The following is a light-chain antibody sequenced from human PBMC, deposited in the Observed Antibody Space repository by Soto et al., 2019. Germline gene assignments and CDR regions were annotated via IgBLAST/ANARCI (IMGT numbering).Light chain of an antibody. J-gene: IGKJ4*01. CDR2: DAS. V-gene: IGKV1-5*01. CDR3: QQYNSYPT. Sequence: DIQMRQSHSTLSASVGDRVTITCRASQSISNWLAWYQQKPGKAPKLLIYDASSLESGVPSRFSGSGSGTEFTLTISSLQPDDFATYDCQQYNSYPTFGGGTKVEIK. CDR1: QSISNW.